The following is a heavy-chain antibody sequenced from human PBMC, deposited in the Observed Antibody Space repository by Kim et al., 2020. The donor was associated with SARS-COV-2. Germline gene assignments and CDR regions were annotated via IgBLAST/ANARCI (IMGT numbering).Heavy chain of an antibody. D-gene: IGHD6-13*01. CDR2: IYYSGST. Sequence: SETLSLTCTVSGGSISSYYWSWIRQPPGKGLEWIGYIYYSGSTNYNPSLKSRVTISVDTSKNQFSLKLSSVTAADTAVYYCARGDSSSSSSDWGWADWFDPWGQGTLVTVSS. CDR1: GGSISSYY. J-gene: IGHJ5*02. V-gene: IGHV4-59*01. CDR3: ARGDSSSSSSDWGWADWFDP.